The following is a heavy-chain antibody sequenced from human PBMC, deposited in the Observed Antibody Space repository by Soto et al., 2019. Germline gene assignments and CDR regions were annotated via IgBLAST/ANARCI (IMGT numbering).Heavy chain of an antibody. D-gene: IGHD3-10*01. V-gene: IGHV3-66*01. CDR1: GFTVINNY. CDR3: ARVSMVRGVFFTDWYLDL. J-gene: IGHJ2*01. Sequence: EVQLVESGGGLVQPGGSLRLSCAASGFTVINNYVSWVRQAPGKGLEWVSVIYSGGSTYYADSVKGRFTISRDNSKNTVYLQMNSMRAEDTAVYYCARVSMVRGVFFTDWYLDLWGRGTLVTVSS. CDR2: IYSGGST.